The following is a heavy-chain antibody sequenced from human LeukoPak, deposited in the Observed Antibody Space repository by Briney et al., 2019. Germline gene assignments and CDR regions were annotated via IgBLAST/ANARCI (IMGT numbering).Heavy chain of an antibody. Sequence: GGSLRLSCAASGLTFSTNAMSWVRQAPGKGLEWVSAISGRTGSTYYADSVKGRFTISRDNSKNTLYLQMDTLRAEDTAVYYCAKCGSSGCHLIDYWGQGTLVTVSS. V-gene: IGHV3-23*01. CDR2: ISGRTGST. CDR3: AKCGSSGCHLIDY. J-gene: IGHJ4*02. D-gene: IGHD5-12*01. CDR1: GLTFSTNA.